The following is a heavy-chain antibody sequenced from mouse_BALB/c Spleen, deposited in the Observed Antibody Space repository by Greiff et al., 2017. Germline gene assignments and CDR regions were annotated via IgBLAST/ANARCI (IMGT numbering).Heavy chain of an antibody. CDR1: GYTFTSYY. CDR2: INPSNGGT. D-gene: IGHD2-10*02. V-gene: IGHV1S81*02. J-gene: IGHJ4*01. CDR3: TRSGYGNYDAMDY. Sequence: VQLVESGAELVKPGASVKLSCKASGYTFTSYYMYWVKQRPGQGLEWIGEINPSNGGTNFNEKFKSKATLTVDKSSSTAYMQLSSLTSEDSAVYYCTRSGYGNYDAMDYWGQGTSVTVSS.